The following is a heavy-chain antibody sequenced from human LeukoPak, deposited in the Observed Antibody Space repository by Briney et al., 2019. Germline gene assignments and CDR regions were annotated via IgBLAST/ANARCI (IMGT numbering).Heavy chain of an antibody. V-gene: IGHV3-21*01. J-gene: IGHJ4*02. CDR1: GFTFSSYS. D-gene: IGHD6-13*01. Sequence: GGSLRLSCAASGFTFSSYSMNWVRQAPGKGLEWVSSISSSSSYIYYAEPVKGRFTVLRDNAKNSLYLQMNSLRVEDTAVYYCARDPINIATAANGFDYWGQGTLVTVSS. CDR3: ARDPINIATAANGFDY. CDR2: ISSSSSYI.